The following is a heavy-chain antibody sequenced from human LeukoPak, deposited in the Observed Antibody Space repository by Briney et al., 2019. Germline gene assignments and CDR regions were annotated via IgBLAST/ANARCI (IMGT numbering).Heavy chain of an antibody. CDR1: GYTFTDYY. V-gene: IGHV1-69*13. CDR3: ARAIIETTSLNHYYYGMDV. Sequence: ASVKVSCKASGYTFTDYYMHWVRQAPGQGLEWMGGIIPIFGTANYAQKFQGRVTITADESTSTAYMELSSLRSEDTAVYYCARAIIETTSLNHYYYGMDVWGQGTTVTVSS. CDR2: IIPIFGTA. J-gene: IGHJ6*02. D-gene: IGHD4-17*01.